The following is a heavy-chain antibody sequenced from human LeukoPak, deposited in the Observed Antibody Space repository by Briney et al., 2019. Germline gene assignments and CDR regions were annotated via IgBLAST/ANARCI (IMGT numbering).Heavy chain of an antibody. CDR1: GYTFTSYG. Sequence: ASVKVSCKASGYTFTSYGISWVQQAPGQGLEWMGWISAYNGNTNYAQKLQGRVTMTTDTSTSTAYMELRSLRSDDTAVYYCARVVQWLVRSLGYYYGMDVWGQGTTVTVSS. V-gene: IGHV1-18*01. CDR3: ARVVQWLVRSLGYYYGMDV. D-gene: IGHD6-19*01. J-gene: IGHJ6*02. CDR2: ISAYNGNT.